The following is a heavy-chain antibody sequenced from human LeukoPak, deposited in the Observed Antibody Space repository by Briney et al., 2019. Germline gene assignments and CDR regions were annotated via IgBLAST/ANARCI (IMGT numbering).Heavy chain of an antibody. Sequence: SVKVSCEASGGTFSSYAISWVRQAPGQGLEWMGGIIPIFGTANYAQKFQGRVTITADESTSTAYMELSSLRSEDTAVYYCARGAIDIDGMDAWGQGTTVTVSS. J-gene: IGHJ6*02. CDR2: IIPIFGTA. V-gene: IGHV1-69*01. CDR3: ARGAIDIDGMDA. D-gene: IGHD3-9*01. CDR1: GGTFSSYA.